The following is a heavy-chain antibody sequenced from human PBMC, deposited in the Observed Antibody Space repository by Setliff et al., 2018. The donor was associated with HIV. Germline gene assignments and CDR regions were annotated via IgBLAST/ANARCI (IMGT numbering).Heavy chain of an antibody. CDR1: GFTLSDYY. J-gene: IGHJ3*02. V-gene: IGHV3-11*04. CDR3: AKDDLTLDAFDI. CDR2: ISSSGSTI. Sequence: PGGSLRLSCAASGFTLSDYYMSWIRQAPGKGLEWVSYISSSGSTIYYADSVKGRFTISRDNAKNSLYLQMNSLRAEDTAVYYCAKDDLTLDAFDIWGQGTMVTVSS.